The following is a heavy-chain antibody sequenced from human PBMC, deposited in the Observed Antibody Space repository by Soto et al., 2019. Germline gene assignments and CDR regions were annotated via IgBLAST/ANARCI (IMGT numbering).Heavy chain of an antibody. V-gene: IGHV4-34*01. J-gene: IGHJ5*02. D-gene: IGHD6-13*01. Sequence: SETLSLTCAVYGGSFSGYYWSWIRQPPGKGLEWIGEINRSGSTNYNPSLKSRVTISVDTSKNQFSLKLSSVTAADTAVYYCARVRAYSSSWYGASGWFDPWGQGTLVTVSS. CDR1: GGSFSGYY. CDR2: INRSGST. CDR3: ARVRAYSSSWYGASGWFDP.